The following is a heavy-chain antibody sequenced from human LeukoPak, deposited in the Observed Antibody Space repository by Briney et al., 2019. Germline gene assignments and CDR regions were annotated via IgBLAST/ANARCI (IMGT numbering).Heavy chain of an antibody. CDR2: IYYSGST. CDR1: GRSIRRYY. D-gene: IGHD4-17*01. CDR3: ASTGSTVTMLYPFDH. V-gene: IGHV4-59*01. J-gene: IGHJ4*02. Sequence: SETLSLTCTVSGRSIRRYYWSWIRQPPGKALEWIGYIYYSGSTNYNAYLKSRVSIAVDTSKNQFSLKLSSVTAADRAVYYCASTGSTVTMLYPFDHWGQGTLVTVSS.